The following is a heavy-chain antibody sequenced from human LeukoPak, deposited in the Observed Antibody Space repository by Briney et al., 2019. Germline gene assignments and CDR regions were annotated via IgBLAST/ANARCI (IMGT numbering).Heavy chain of an antibody. CDR1: GFTFSSYD. Sequence: GGSLRLSCAASGFTFSSYDMHWVRQPPGKGLEWIADICSSGTTKYYADSVKGRFTTSRDNAKNSLYLQMDGLRAEDTAVFYGARLLVATRGLDPWGEGTLVTVSS. J-gene: IGHJ5*02. CDR3: ARLLVATRGLDP. D-gene: IGHD5-12*01. CDR2: ICSSGTTK. V-gene: IGHV3-48*03.